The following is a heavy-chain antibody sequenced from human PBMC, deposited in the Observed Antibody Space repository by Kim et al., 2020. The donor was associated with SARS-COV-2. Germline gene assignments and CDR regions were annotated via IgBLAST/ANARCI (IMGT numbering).Heavy chain of an antibody. V-gene: IGHV4-34*01. J-gene: IGHJ4*02. D-gene: IGHD6-19*01. Sequence: SETLSLTCAVYGGSFSGYYWSWIRQPPGKGLEWIGEINHSGSTNYNPSLKSRVTISVDTSKNQFSLKLSSVTAADTAVYYCARGGKQSYSSGWSYWGQGTLVTVSS. CDR3: ARGGKQSYSSGWSY. CDR2: INHSGST. CDR1: GGSFSGYY.